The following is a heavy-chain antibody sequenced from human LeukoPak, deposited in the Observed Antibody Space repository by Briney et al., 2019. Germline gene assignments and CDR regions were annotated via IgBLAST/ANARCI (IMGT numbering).Heavy chain of an antibody. Sequence: SETLSLTCTVSGGSISSSSYYWGWIRQPPGKGLEWIGNTYFGGNTYFNPSLKSRVTISVDTSKNQFSLKLSSVTAADTAVYYCARDRVAYDFWSGYLYWGQGTLVTVSS. CDR2: TYFGGNT. CDR1: GGSISSSSYY. CDR3: ARDRVAYDFWSGYLY. V-gene: IGHV4-39*07. D-gene: IGHD3-3*01. J-gene: IGHJ4*02.